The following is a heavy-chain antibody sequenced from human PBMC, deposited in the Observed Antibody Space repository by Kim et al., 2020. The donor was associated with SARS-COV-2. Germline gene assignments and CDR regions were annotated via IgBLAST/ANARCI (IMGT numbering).Heavy chain of an antibody. CDR3: ATGGIVATGLYYFDY. V-gene: IGHV1-24*01. J-gene: IGHJ4*02. D-gene: IGHD5-12*01. CDR2: FDPEDGET. Sequence: ASVKVSCKVSGYTLTELSMHWVRQAPGKGLEWMGGFDPEDGETIYAQKFQGRVTMTEDTSTDTAYMELSSLRSEDTAVYYCATGGIVATGLYYFDYWGQGTLVTVSS. CDR1: GYTLTELS.